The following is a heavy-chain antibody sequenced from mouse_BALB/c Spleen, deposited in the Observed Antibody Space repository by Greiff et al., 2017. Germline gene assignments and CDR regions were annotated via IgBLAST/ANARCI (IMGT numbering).Heavy chain of an antibody. CDR3: ARPSYGSFDY. CDR2: INPSNGRT. D-gene: IGHD2-9*01. CDR1: GYTFTSYW. Sequence: VQLQQPGAELVKPGASVKLSCKASGYTFTSYWMHWVKQRPGQGLEWIGEINPSNGRTNYNEKFKSKATLTVDKSSSTAYMQLSSLTSEDSAVYYCARPSYGSFDYWGQGTTLTVSS. V-gene: IGHV1S81*02. J-gene: IGHJ2*01.